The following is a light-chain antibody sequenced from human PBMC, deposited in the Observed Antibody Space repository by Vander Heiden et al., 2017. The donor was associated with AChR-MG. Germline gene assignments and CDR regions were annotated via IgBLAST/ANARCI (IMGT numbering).Light chain of an antibody. Sequence: IELTQSPGTLSLSPRERATPPGRACQSVSSSYLAWYQQKPGQAPRLLIYGASSRATGIPDRFSGSGSGTGFTLTISRLKPEDFAVYYCQQYGSSPRTLGQGTKVEIK. CDR2: GAS. CDR1: QSVSSSY. CDR3: QQYGSSPRT. V-gene: IGKV3-20*01. J-gene: IGKJ1*01.